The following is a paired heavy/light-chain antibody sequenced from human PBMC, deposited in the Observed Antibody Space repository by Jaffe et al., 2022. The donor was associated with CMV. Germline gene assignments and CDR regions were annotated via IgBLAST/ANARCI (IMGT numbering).Light chain of an antibody. J-gene: IGKJ4*01. CDR3: QQVKSYPLT. CDR2: AAS. Sequence: IQLTQSPSSLSASVGDRVTITCRASQGISSYLAWYQQKPGKAPKFLIYAASTLQSGVPSRFSGSGSGTDFTLTISSLQPEDFATYYCQQVKSYPLTFGGGTKVEIK. CDR1: QGISSY. V-gene: IGKV1-9*01.
Heavy chain of an antibody. CDR3: AKTHHLDAFDI. J-gene: IGHJ3*02. Sequence: EVQLVESGGGLVQPGRSLRLSCAASGFSFDDYAMHWVRQAPGKGLEWVSGITWNSGSLDYADSVKGRFTISRDNAKKSLYLQMNSLRAEDTALYYCAKTHHLDAFDIWGQGTMVTVSS. CDR2: ITWNSGSL. CDR1: GFSFDDYA. V-gene: IGHV3-9*01.